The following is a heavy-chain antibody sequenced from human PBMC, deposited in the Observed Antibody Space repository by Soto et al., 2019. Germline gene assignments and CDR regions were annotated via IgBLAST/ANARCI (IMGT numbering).Heavy chain of an antibody. V-gene: IGHV3-66*01. CDR3: ARADRSAFDI. CDR1: GFTVTNKH. CDR2: FYSGGST. J-gene: IGHJ3*02. Sequence: GGSLRLSCAVSGFTVTNKHMSWVRQAPGKGLEWVSTFYSGGSTYYADSVKGRFTISRDNSKNTLSLQMNSLRAADTAVYYCARADRSAFDIWGQGTMVTVSS.